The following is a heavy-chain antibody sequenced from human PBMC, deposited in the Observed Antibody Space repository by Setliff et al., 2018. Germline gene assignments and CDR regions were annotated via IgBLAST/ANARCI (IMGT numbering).Heavy chain of an antibody. Sequence: LSLTCTVYGGSFSNYYWSWIRQPPGKGLEWIGEINHSGSTNYNPSLTSRVTISVDTSKNQFSLKLSSVAAADTAVYYCGFWSGYYKNDYWGQGTLVTVSS. V-gene: IGHV4-34*01. CDR3: GFWSGYYKNDY. CDR2: INHSGST. J-gene: IGHJ4*02. CDR1: GGSFSNYY. D-gene: IGHD3-3*01.